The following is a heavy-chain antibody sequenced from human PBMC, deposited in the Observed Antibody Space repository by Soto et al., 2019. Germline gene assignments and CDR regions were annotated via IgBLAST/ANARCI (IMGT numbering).Heavy chain of an antibody. Sequence: ASVKVSCKASGYSFTGYSMHWVRQAPGQGLEWMGWINPNSGATNYAQKFQGWVTMTRDTSISTAYMELRRLRSDDTAVYSCARATIPRDAFDIWGQGTMVTVSS. CDR3: ARATIPRDAFDI. J-gene: IGHJ3*02. CDR1: GYSFTGYS. V-gene: IGHV1-2*04. D-gene: IGHD3-9*01. CDR2: INPNSGAT.